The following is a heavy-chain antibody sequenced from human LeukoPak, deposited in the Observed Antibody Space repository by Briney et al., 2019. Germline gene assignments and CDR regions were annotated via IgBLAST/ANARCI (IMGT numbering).Heavy chain of an antibody. CDR2: IYHSGST. D-gene: IGHD3-16*01. J-gene: IGHJ4*02. CDR1: GYSISSGYY. V-gene: IGHV4-38-2*02. CDR3: ATGGVGEFDY. Sequence: SETLSLTCTVSGYSISSGYYWGWIRQPPGKGLEWIGSIYHSGSTYYNPSLKSRVTISVDTSKNQFSLKLSSVTAADTAVYYWATGGVGEFDYWGQGTLVTVSS.